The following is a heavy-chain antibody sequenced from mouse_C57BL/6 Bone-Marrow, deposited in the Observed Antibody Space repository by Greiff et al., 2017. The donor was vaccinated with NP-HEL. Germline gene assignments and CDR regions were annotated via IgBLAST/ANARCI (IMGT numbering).Heavy chain of an antibody. Sequence: VQLQQSGPELVKPGASVKISCKASGYAFSSSWMTWVKQRPGKGLEWIGRIYPGDGDTNYNGKFKGKATLTADKSSSTAYMQLSSLTSEDSAVYFCARWKITTGGMDYWGQGTSVTVSS. V-gene: IGHV1-82*01. J-gene: IGHJ4*01. D-gene: IGHD1-1*01. CDR2: IYPGDGDT. CDR3: ARWKITTGGMDY. CDR1: GYAFSSSW.